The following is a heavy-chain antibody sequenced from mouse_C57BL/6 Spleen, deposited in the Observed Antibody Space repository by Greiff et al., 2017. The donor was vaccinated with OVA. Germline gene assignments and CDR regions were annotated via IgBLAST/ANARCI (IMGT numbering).Heavy chain of an antibody. CDR2: ILPGSGST. CDR3: AKGGLITTVVADLDY. V-gene: IGHV1-9*01. Sequence: QVQLQQSGAELMKPGASVKLSCKATGYTFTGYWIEWVKQRPGHGLEWIGEILPGSGSTNYNEKFKGKATFTAETSTNTAYMQLSSLTSEDSAIYYCAKGGLITTVVADLDYWGQGTTLTVSS. D-gene: IGHD1-1*01. J-gene: IGHJ2*01. CDR1: GYTFTGYW.